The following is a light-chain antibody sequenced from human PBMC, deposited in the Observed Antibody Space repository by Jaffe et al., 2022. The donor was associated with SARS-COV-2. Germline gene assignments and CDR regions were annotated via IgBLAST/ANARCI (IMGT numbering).Light chain of an antibody. CDR1: SSNIGSHT. Sequence: QSVLTQPPSASGTPGQRVTISCSGSSSNIGSHTINWYQQLPGTAPKLLIYTDTQRPSGVPDRFSGSHSGTSASLAISGLQSEDEADYYCATWDDSLNGPVFGGGTKLTVL. V-gene: IGLV1-44*01. J-gene: IGLJ3*02. CDR2: TDT. CDR3: ATWDDSLNGPV.